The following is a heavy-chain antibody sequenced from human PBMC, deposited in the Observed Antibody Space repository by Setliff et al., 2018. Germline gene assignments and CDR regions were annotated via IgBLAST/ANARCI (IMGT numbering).Heavy chain of an antibody. J-gene: IGHJ6*03. D-gene: IGHD6-19*01. CDR2: IYYSGST. Sequence: SETLSLTCTVSGGSVSSGSYYWSWIQQPPGKGLEWIGYIYYSGSTNYNPSLKSRVTISVDTSKNQFSLKLSSVTAADTAVYYCARGETSSGWYIYYYYYMDVWGKGTTVTVSS. CDR3: ARGETSSGWYIYYYYYMDV. V-gene: IGHV4-61*01. CDR1: GGSVSSGSYY.